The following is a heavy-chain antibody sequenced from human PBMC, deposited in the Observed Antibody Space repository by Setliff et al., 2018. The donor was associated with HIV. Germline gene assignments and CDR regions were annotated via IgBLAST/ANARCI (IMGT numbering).Heavy chain of an antibody. CDR1: GFTFSDHY. D-gene: IGHD3-10*01. CDR2: INSDGTTT. CDR3: ARDQRPFGFNF. Sequence: GGSLRLSCAASGFTFSDHYMDWVRQAPGKGLVWVSRINSDGTTTTYADFVKGRFSISRDNAKNALYLQLNNLRAEDTAVYYCARDQRPFGFNFWGQGTMVTVSS. V-gene: IGHV3-74*01. J-gene: IGHJ3*01.